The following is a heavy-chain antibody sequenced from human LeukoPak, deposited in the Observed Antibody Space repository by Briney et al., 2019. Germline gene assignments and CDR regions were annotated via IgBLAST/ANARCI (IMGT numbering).Heavy chain of an antibody. CDR1: GYTFTSYG. Sequence: ASVKLSCTASGYTFTSYGISWVRQAPGQGLEWMGWISAYNGNTKYAQKLQGRVTMTTDTSTSTGHMELRSLRSDDTAVYYCSTSATNRDISASGSDYYYHGMDVWGQGTTVTVSS. CDR2: ISAYNGNT. CDR3: STSATNRDISASGSDYYYHGMDV. J-gene: IGHJ6*02. V-gene: IGHV1-18*01. D-gene: IGHD3-10*01.